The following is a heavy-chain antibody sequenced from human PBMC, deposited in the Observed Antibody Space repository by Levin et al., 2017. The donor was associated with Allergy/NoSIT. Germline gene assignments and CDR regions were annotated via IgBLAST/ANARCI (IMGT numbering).Heavy chain of an antibody. J-gene: IGHJ4*02. CDR2: IGYDGNVK. CDR3: ASDYHYGSGDYKRACDY. CDR1: GLTFSSYA. D-gene: IGHD3-3*02. V-gene: IGHV3-30*09. Sequence: GGSLRLSCAASGLTFSSYAMHWVRQAPGKGLEWVAVIGYDGNVKFYTDSVKGRFAISRDNFKDTLYLQMDSLGVEDTAVYYCASDYHYGSGDYKRACDYWGQGTLVTVSS.